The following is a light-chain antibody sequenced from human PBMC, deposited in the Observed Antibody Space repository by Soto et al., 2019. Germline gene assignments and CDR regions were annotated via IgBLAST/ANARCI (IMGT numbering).Light chain of an antibody. CDR1: STDFVSYNR. J-gene: IGLJ1*01. Sequence: QSILTQPPSVSGSPGKSVTISCIGTSTDFVSYNRVSWYQQPPGTAPKLIIYEASNRPSGVPDRFSGSKSGNTASLTISGLQAADGADYYCSLYTSENTYVFGTGTKVTVL. V-gene: IGLV2-18*01. CDR3: SLYTSENTYV. CDR2: EAS.